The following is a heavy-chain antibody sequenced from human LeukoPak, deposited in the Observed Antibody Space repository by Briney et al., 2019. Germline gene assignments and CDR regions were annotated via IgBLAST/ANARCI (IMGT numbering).Heavy chain of an antibody. V-gene: IGHV3-23*01. CDR2: FGLYGGTT. Sequence: GGSLRLSCAAPGLIFSSYAMTWVRQAPGKGLEWVSSFGLYGGTTHYAGSVKGRFTISRDNSKNTLYLQMTSLRADDTAVYYCVKDSSTTSWYFAFDAWGQGTMVAVSS. D-gene: IGHD2-2*01. CDR3: VKDSSTTSWYFAFDA. J-gene: IGHJ3*01. CDR1: GLIFSSYA.